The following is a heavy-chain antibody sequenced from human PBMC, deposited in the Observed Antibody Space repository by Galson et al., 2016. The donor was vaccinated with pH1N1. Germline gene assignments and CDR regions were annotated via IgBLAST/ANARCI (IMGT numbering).Heavy chain of an antibody. J-gene: IGHJ1*01. V-gene: IGHV1-8*01. D-gene: IGHD3-9*01. CDR2: MNPNSGNT. Sequence: SVKVSCKASGYTFNRYDISWVRQAAGQGLEWMGWMNPNSGNTGYALKFQGRVKMTRNTSISIAYLELSGLTFGDTAVYYCVDNSCWGQGTPVVVSS. CDR3: VDNSC. CDR1: GYTFNRYD.